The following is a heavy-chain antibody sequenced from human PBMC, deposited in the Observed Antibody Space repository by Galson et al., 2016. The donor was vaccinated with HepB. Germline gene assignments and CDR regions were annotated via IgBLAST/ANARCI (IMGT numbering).Heavy chain of an antibody. D-gene: IGHD2-2*01. CDR2: ISRSGDST. CDR3: VQGSTAPAV. Sequence: SLRLSCAASGFTFRNCGMTWVRQAPGEGPEVVSGISRSGDSTDYADSVKGRFTISRDNSKNTLSLQMNSLTADDTAIYYCVQGSTAPAVWGKGTTVTVSS. V-gene: IGHV3-23*01. J-gene: IGHJ6*04. CDR1: GFTFRNCG.